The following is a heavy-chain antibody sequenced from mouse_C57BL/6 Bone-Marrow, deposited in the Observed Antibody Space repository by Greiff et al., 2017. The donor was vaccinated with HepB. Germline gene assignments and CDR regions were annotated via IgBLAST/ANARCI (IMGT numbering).Heavy chain of an antibody. D-gene: IGHD1-1*02. CDR2: IHPNSGST. V-gene: IGHV1-64*01. CDR1: GYTFTSYW. J-gene: IGHJ2*01. Sequence: QVQLQQPGAELVKPGASVKLSCKASGYTFTSYWMHWVKQRPGQGLEWIGMIHPNSGSTNYNEKFNSKATLTVGKSSSTAYMQLSSLASEDSAVYYCARERWYFDYWGQGTTLTVSA. CDR3: ARERWYFDY.